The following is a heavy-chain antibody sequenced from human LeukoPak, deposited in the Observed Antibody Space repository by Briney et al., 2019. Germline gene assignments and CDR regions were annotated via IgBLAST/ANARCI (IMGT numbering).Heavy chain of an antibody. CDR2: IYSGGST. CDR1: GFTVSSNY. V-gene: IGHV3-66*04. J-gene: IGHJ4*02. CDR3: ARPGGGAIRGYLDY. D-gene: IGHD3-10*01. Sequence: PGGSLRLSCAASGFTVSSNYMSWVRQAPGKGLEWVSVIYSGGSTYYADSVKGRFTISRDNSKNTLYLQMNSLRAEDTAVYYCARPGGGAIRGYLDYWGQGTLVAVSS.